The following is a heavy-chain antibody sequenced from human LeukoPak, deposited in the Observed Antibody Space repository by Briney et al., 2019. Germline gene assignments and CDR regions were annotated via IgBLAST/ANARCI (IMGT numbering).Heavy chain of an antibody. V-gene: IGHV3-7*01. D-gene: IGHD4-4*01. J-gene: IGHJ4*02. CDR2: IKEDGSEK. Sequence: GGSLRLSCAASGFTFRSYWMSWVRQAPGKGLEWVANIKEDGSEKYYVDSVKGRFTISRDNAKNSLYLQMNSLRAEDTAVYYCALQYTGNRDCWGQGTLVTVSS. CDR1: GFTFRSYW. CDR3: ALQYTGNRDC.